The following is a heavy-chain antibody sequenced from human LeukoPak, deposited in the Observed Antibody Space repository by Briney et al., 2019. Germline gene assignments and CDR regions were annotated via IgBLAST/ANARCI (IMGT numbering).Heavy chain of an antibody. Sequence: SETLSLTCTVSGGSISSSSYYWGWIRQPPGKGLEWIGSIYYSGSTYYNPSLKSRVTISVDTSKNQFSLKLSSVTAADTAVYFCARVGYSYVINDWSRTGLGAYPTKYYYHMDVWGKGTTVTVSS. CDR2: IYYSGST. CDR3: ARVGYSYVINDWSRTGLGAYPTKYYYHMDV. CDR1: GGSISSSSYY. D-gene: IGHD5-18*01. J-gene: IGHJ6*03. V-gene: IGHV4-39*07.